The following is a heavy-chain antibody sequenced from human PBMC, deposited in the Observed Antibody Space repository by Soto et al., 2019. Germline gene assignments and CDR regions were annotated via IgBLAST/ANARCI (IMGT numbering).Heavy chain of an antibody. J-gene: IGHJ6*02. V-gene: IGHV5-51*01. CDR2: IDPGDSET. Sequence: PGESLKISCKVSGRTFINHWIAWVRQMPGKGLEWMGIIDPGDSETKYSPSFQGQVTISADKSINTAYLQWSSLKASDTAMYYCARLGQGGYVQGMDVWGQGTTVTVSS. CDR3: ARLGQGGYVQGMDV. D-gene: IGHD5-12*01. CDR1: GRTFINHW.